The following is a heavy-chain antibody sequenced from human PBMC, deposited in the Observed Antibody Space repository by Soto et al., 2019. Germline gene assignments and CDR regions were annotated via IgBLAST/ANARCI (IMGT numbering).Heavy chain of an antibody. J-gene: IGHJ6*02. V-gene: IGHV1-69*01. D-gene: IGHD1-7*01. CDR2: IIPIFGTA. Sequence: QVQLVQSGAEVKKPGSSVKVSCKASGGTFSRYAISWVRQAPGQGLEWMGGIIPIFGTANYAQKFQGRDTITADESTSTVYMDLSSLRSEDTAVFYCARQQTKEGSDYYYYGMDVWGQGTTVTVSS. CDR1: GGTFSRYA. CDR3: ARQQTKEGSDYYYYGMDV.